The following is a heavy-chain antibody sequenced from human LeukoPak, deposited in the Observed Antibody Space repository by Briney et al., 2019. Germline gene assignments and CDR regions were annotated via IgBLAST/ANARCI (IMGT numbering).Heavy chain of an antibody. J-gene: IGHJ4*02. V-gene: IGHV3-7*01. CDR1: GFTFSTYW. Sequence: GGSLRLSCAASGFTFSTYWMSWVRQAPRKGLEWVANIKQDGSEKYYLDSVKGRFTISRDNAKNSLYLQMNSLRAEDTAVYFCTREAAAGIDYWGQGTLVTASS. CDR2: IKQDGSEK. D-gene: IGHD6-13*01. CDR3: TREAAAGIDY.